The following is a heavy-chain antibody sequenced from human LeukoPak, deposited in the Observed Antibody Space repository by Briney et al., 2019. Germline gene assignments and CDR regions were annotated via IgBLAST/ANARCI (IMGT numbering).Heavy chain of an antibody. V-gene: IGHV1-18*01. Sequence: ASVKVSCKASGYTFTSYGISWVRQAPGQGLEWMGWISAYNGNTNYAQKLHGGVTIITDKSTSTAYMELRSLRSDDTAVYYCARVDYYDSSGYTVKYSDYWGQGTLVTVSS. J-gene: IGHJ4*02. CDR3: ARVDYYDSSGYTVKYSDY. CDR2: ISAYNGNT. CDR1: GYTFTSYG. D-gene: IGHD3-22*01.